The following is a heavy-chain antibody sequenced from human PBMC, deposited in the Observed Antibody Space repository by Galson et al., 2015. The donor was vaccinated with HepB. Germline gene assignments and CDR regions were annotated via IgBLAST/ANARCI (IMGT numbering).Heavy chain of an antibody. CDR2: IYYSGST. CDR1: GDSVSSGTYW. Sequence: ETLSLTCTVSGDSVSSGTYWWTWIRQPPGKGLEWIGYIYYSGSTNYNPSLKSRVTISVDTSKNQFSLNLKSVTAADTAVYYCARMSPADYGDYHWGQGTLVTVSS. J-gene: IGHJ5*02. CDR3: ARMSPADYGDYH. V-gene: IGHV4-61*01. D-gene: IGHD4-17*01.